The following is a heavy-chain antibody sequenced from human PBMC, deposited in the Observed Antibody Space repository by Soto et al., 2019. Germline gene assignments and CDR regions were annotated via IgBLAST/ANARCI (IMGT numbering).Heavy chain of an antibody. CDR1: GFTFSNYG. CDR2: IWYDGSDK. J-gene: IGHJ4*02. D-gene: IGHD2-8*01. V-gene: IGHV3-33*01. CDR3: ASDQGVY. Sequence: QVQLVESGGGVVQPGRSLRLSCAASGFTFSNYGMHWVRQAPGKGLEWASVIWYDGSDKYYADSVKGRFTISRDKSKNTLYLQMTGLRTEDTAVYYCASDQGVYWGQGTLVTVS.